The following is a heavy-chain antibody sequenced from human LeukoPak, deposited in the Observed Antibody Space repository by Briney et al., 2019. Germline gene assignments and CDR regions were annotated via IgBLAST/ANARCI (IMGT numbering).Heavy chain of an antibody. CDR2: INNDGSSS. CDR3: AILTGMSVTA. CDR1: GFTFSSYW. V-gene: IGHV3-74*01. D-gene: IGHD4-11*01. Sequence: GGSLRLSCAASGFTFSSYWMHWVRQAPGEGLVWVSRINNDGSSSSYADSVKGRFTISRDNAKNTLYLQMTSLRVEDTAVYYCAILTGMSVTAWGQGTLVTVSS. J-gene: IGHJ5*02.